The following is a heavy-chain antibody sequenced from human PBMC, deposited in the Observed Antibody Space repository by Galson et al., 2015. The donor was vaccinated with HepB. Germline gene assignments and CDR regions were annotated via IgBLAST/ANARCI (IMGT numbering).Heavy chain of an antibody. CDR1: GGTFSSYA. Sequence: SVKVSCKASGGTFSSYAISWVRQAPGQGLEWMGRIIPILGIANYAQKFQGRVTITADKSTSTAYMELSSLRSEDTAVYYCARDRFTVVTPSTIPYYFDYWGQGTLSPSPQ. J-gene: IGHJ4*02. V-gene: IGHV1-69*04. CDR2: IIPILGIA. D-gene: IGHD4-23*01. CDR3: ARDRFTVVTPSTIPYYFDY.